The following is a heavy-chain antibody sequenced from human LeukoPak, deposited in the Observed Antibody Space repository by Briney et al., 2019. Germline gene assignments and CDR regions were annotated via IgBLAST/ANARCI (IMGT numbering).Heavy chain of an antibody. J-gene: IGHJ4*02. Sequence: KPGESLKISCTGSGYSFTSYWIGWVRQMPGKGLEWMGIIYPGDSDTRYSPSFQGQVTISADKSISTAYLQWSSLKASDTAMYYCARLPYYYDSSGYYYIDYWGQGTLVTVSS. D-gene: IGHD3-22*01. V-gene: IGHV5-51*03. CDR3: ARLPYYYDSSGYYYIDY. CDR1: GYSFTSYW. CDR2: IYPGDSDT.